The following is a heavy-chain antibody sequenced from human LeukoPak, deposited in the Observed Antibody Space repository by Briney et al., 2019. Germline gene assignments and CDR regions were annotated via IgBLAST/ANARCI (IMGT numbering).Heavy chain of an antibody. V-gene: IGHV1-69*13. D-gene: IGHD4-17*01. CDR2: IIPIFGTA. CDR3: ARDQHGDLTGAGPIDGMDV. J-gene: IGHJ6*02. CDR1: GYTFTSYG. Sequence: GASVKVSCKASGYTFTSYGISWVRQAPGQGLEWMGGIIPIFGTANYAQKFQGRVTITADESTSTAYMELSSLRSEDTAVYYCARDQHGDLTGAGPIDGMDVWGQGTTVTVSS.